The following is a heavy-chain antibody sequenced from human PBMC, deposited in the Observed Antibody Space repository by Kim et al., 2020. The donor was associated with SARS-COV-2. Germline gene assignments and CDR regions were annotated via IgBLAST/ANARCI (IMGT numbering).Heavy chain of an antibody. J-gene: IGHJ4*01. CDR3: AKGSERGIYYYDSSGLNY. CDR1: GFTFSSYA. V-gene: IGHV3-23*01. CDR2: ISGSGGST. Sequence: GGSLRLSCAASGFTFSSYAMSWVRQAPGKGLEWVSAISGSGGSTYYADSVKGRVTISRDNSKNTLYLQMNSLRAEDTTVYYCAKGSERGIYYYDSSGLNYWGHGTLATVSS. D-gene: IGHD3-22*01.